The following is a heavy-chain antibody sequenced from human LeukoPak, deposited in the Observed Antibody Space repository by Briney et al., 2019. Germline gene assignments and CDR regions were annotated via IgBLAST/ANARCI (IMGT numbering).Heavy chain of an antibody. Sequence: SETLSLTCTVSGGSISSYYWSWIRQPPGKGLEWIGYIYYSGSTDYNPSLKSRVTISVDTSKNQFYLNLSSVTAADTAVYYCALLAVAGTRGGYYYYGMDVWGKGTTVTVSS. J-gene: IGHJ6*04. D-gene: IGHD6-19*01. CDR1: GGSISSYY. V-gene: IGHV4-59*01. CDR2: IYYSGST. CDR3: ALLAVAGTRGGYYYYGMDV.